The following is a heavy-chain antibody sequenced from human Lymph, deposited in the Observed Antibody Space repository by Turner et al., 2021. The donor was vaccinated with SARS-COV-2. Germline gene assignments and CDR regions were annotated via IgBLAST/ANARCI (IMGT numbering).Heavy chain of an antibody. Sequence: VQLVESGGGVGQPGGSLRLSCAASGFTFSTYGMHWVRQAPGQGLEWVAVIWYDGSNKYYADSVKGRFTISRDNSKNTLYLQMNSLRAEDTAVYYCAREGEVGATGFDCWGQGTLVTVSS. CDR3: AREGEVGATGFDC. D-gene: IGHD1-26*01. CDR1: GFTFSTYG. CDR2: IWYDGSNK. V-gene: IGHV3-33*01. J-gene: IGHJ4*02.